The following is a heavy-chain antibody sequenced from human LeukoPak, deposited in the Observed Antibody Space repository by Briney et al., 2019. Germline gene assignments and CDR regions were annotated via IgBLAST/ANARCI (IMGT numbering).Heavy chain of an antibody. CDR2: IKSKTDGGTT. J-gene: IGHJ4*02. V-gene: IGHV3-15*01. CDR1: GFTFSNAW. Sequence: AGGSLRLSCAASGFTFSNAWMSWVRQAPGKGLEWVGRIKSKTDGGTTDYAAPVKGRFTISRDDSKNTLYLQMNSLKTEDTAVYYCTTGAPGELPTRWGQGTLVTVSS. CDR3: TTGAPGELPTR. D-gene: IGHD2-15*01.